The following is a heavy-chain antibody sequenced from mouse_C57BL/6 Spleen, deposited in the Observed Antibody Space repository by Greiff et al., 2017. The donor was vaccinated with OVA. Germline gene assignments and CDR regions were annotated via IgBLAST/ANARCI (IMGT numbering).Heavy chain of an antibody. CDR2: ISSGSSTT. V-gene: IGHV5-17*01. CDR1: GFTFSDYG. D-gene: IGHD2-4*01. CDR3: ARNYDYDVDYAMDY. J-gene: IGHJ4*01. Sequence: EVHLVESGGGLVKPGGSLKLSCAASGFTFSDYGMHWVRQAPEKGLEWVAYISSGSSTTYYADTVKGRFTISRDNAKNTLFLQMTSLRSEDTAMYYCARNYDYDVDYAMDYWGQGTSVTVSS.